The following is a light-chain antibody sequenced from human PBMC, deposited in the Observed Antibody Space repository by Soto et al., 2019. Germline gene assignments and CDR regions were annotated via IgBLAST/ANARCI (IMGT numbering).Light chain of an antibody. CDR3: QQLNSYPPYT. CDR2: AAS. V-gene: IGKV1-9*01. Sequence: DIQLTQSTSFLSASVGARVTITCRASQGISSYLAWYQQKPGKAPKLLIYAASTLQSGVPSRFSGSGSGTEFTLTISSLQPEDFATYYCQQLNSYPPYTFGQGTKLEI. J-gene: IGKJ2*01. CDR1: QGISSY.